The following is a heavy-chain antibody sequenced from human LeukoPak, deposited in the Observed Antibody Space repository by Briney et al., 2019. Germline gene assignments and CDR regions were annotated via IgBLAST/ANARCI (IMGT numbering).Heavy chain of an antibody. Sequence: PGGSLRLSCAASGFTFSSYAMSWVRQAPGKGLEWVANIKQDGSEIYYMDFAKGRFTISRDNAKNSLYLQMNSLRAEDTAVYYCARVITMIDWGQGTLVTVSS. CDR3: ARVITMID. CDR2: IKQDGSEI. V-gene: IGHV3-7*03. CDR1: GFTFSSYA. J-gene: IGHJ4*02. D-gene: IGHD3-22*01.